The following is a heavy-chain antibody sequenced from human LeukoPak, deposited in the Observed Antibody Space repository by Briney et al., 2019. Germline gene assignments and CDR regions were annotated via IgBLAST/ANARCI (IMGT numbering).Heavy chain of an antibody. D-gene: IGHD5-18*01. J-gene: IGHJ5*02. Sequence: DPSETLSLTCAVYGGSFSGYYWSWIRQPPGKGLEWIGEINHSGSTSYNPSLKSRVTISVDTSKNQFSLKLSSVTAADTAVYYCARLGKRGYSYGYGPNWFDPWGQGTLVTVSS. CDR1: GGSFSGYY. V-gene: IGHV4-34*01. CDR2: INHSGST. CDR3: ARLGKRGYSYGYGPNWFDP.